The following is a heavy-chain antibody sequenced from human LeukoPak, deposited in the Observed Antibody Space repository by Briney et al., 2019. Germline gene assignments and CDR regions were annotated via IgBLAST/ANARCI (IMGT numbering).Heavy chain of an antibody. J-gene: IGHJ4*02. CDR3: ARLPPYSSSWYFDY. CDR1: GYSISSGYY. V-gene: IGHV4-38-2*02. CDR2: IYHSGST. Sequence: SETLSLTCTVSGYSISSGYYWGWIRQPPGKGLEWIGSIYHSGSTYYNPSLKSRVTISVDTSKNQFSLKLSSVTAADTAVYYCARLPPYSSSWYFDYWGQGTLITVSS. D-gene: IGHD6-13*01.